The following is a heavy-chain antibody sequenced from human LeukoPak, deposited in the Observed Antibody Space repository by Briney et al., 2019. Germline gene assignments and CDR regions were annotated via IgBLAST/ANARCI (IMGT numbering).Heavy chain of an antibody. CDR1: GFTFDDYV. CDR3: AKWPRIAVAGTGYFDL. J-gene: IGHJ2*01. D-gene: IGHD6-19*01. Sequence: GGSLRLSCAASGFTFDDYVMHWVRQAPGKGLEWVSGISWNSGSIGYADSVKGRFTISRDNAKNSLYLQMNSLRAEDTALYYCAKWPRIAVAGTGYFDLWGRGTLVTVSS. CDR2: ISWNSGSI. V-gene: IGHV3-9*01.